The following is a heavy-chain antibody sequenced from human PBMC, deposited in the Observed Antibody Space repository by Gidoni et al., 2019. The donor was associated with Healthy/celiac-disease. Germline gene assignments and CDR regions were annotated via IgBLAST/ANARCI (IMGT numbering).Heavy chain of an antibody. CDR2: IYYSGST. D-gene: IGHD4-17*01. Sequence: QLQLQESGPGLVKPSETLSLTCTVSVGSISSSSYYWGWIRQPPGKGLEWIGSIYYSGSTYYNPSLKSRVTISVDTSKNQFSLKLSSVTAADTAVYYCARDDYGDYIIDYWGQGTLVTVSS. J-gene: IGHJ4*02. CDR1: VGSISSSSYY. CDR3: ARDDYGDYIIDY. V-gene: IGHV4-39*02.